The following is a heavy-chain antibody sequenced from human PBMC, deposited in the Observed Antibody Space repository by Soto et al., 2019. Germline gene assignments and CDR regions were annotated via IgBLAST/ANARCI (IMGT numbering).Heavy chain of an antibody. J-gene: IGHJ4*02. CDR2: INHSGTT. Sequence: PSETLSLTCRVSGVSISSNLDYWSWIRQHPEKGLEWIGYINHSGTTYYNPSLKSRLTMSVDTSENQFSLRLSSVTAADTAIYYCVRGPSYYFDTTGYYFFDSWGQGTRVTVSS. V-gene: IGHV4-31*03. D-gene: IGHD3-22*01. CDR1: GVSISSNLDY. CDR3: VRGPSYYFDTTGYYFFDS.